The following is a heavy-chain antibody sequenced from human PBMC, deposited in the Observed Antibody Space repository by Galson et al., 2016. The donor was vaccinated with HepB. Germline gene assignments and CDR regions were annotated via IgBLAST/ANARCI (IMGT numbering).Heavy chain of an antibody. D-gene: IGHD2-2*01. CDR1: GASITSYY. J-gene: IGHJ4*02. CDR2: AYSSGST. CDR3: ARLYCSSSSCYLIN. Sequence: TLSLTCSVSGASITSYYWSWIRQPPGKGLEWIGYAYSSGSTNYNPSLKSRVIISIDTSKSQFSLNLSSVTAADTAVYYCARLYCSSSSCYLINWGQGALVTVSS. V-gene: IGHV4-59*01.